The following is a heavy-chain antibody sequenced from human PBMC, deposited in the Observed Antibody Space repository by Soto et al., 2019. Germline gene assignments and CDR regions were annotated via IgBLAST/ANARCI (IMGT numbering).Heavy chain of an antibody. CDR3: ARPAVNDLDADSSAFDI. J-gene: IGHJ3*02. D-gene: IGHD1-1*01. Sequence: QVQLVQSGAEVKEPGSSVKVSCKVSGGTFSSQTINWVRQVPGQGLEWMGSVIPIIGEGQYAQSSLGRVTITANRSTSTAYMGLSSLTSEDTAVYYGARPAVNDLDADSSAFDIWGQGTMVTVSS. V-gene: IGHV1-69*02. CDR2: VIPIIGEG. CDR1: GGTFSSQT.